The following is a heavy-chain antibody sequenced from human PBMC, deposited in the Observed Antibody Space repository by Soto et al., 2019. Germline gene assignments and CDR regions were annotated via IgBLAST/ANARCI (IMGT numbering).Heavy chain of an antibody. CDR2: ITSSDYT. Sequence: QVQLVESGGDLVKPGGSLRLSCAASGFTFSDYYMSWIRQAPGKGLEWLSYITSSDYTNYADSVKGRFTVSRDNTKNSLYLPMNSLRAEDTAIYSCARGNYYDTSGRFDWFDTWGQGTLVTVSS. V-gene: IGHV3-11*05. D-gene: IGHD3-22*01. CDR3: ARGNYYDTSGRFDWFDT. CDR1: GFTFSDYY. J-gene: IGHJ5*02.